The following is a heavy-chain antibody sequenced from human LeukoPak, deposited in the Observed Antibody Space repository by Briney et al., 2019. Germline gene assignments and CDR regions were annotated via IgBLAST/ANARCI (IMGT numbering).Heavy chain of an antibody. Sequence: QPGGSLRLSCAASGFTFSSYWMHWVRQAPGKGLEWVSILYSAGSAYYADSVKGRFTISRHNSKNTLYFDMNSLRPEDTAVYYCARVLNSFDSSGFFDYWGQGLLVTVSS. D-gene: IGHD3-22*01. J-gene: IGHJ4*02. CDR1: GFTFSSYW. CDR2: LYSAGSA. CDR3: ARVLNSFDSSGFFDY. V-gene: IGHV3-53*04.